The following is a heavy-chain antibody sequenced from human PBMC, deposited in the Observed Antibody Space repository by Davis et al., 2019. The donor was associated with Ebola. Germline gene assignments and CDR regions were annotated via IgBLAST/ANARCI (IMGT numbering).Heavy chain of an antibody. V-gene: IGHV3-23*01. D-gene: IGHD3-10*01. CDR1: GFTFSSYA. J-gene: IGHJ4*02. CDR2: ISGSGGST. CDR3: AKDLYGSGSYFDY. Sequence: PGGSLRLSCAASGFTFSSYAMSWVRQAPGKGLEWVSAISGSGGSTYYADSVKGRFTISRDNSKNTLYLQLNSLRAEDTAVYYCAKDLYGSGSYFDYWGQGTLVTVSS.